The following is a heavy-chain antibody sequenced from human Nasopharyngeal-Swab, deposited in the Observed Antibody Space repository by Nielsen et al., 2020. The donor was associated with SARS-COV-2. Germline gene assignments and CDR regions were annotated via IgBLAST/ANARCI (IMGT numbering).Heavy chain of an antibody. CDR3: ARDFDKTGD. CDR1: GFTFSNYW. D-gene: IGHD7-27*01. CDR2: INSDGGRT. V-gene: IGHV3-74*01. J-gene: IGHJ4*02. Sequence: GESLKISCAVSGFTFSNYWIHWVRQAPGKGLVWVSRINSDGGRTGYADSVKGRFAISRDNAKNTVYLEMNSLRAEDTAVYYCARDFDKTGDWGQGTLVTVSS.